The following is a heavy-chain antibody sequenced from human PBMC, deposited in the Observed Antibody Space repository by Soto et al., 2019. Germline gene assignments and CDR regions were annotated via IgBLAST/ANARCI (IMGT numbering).Heavy chain of an antibody. J-gene: IGHJ4*02. CDR2: ISGSADST. CDR1: GFTFSNYA. Sequence: EVQLLESGGGLVQPGGSLRLSCVASGFTFSNYAMSWVRQTPGKGLEWVSAISGSADSTYSADSAKGRFTVSRDNSRNTLYLQMSSLRPEDTAVYYCAREPLGEAVAGRPIFWSEFDYWGQGTLVTVSS. V-gene: IGHV3-23*01. CDR3: AREPLGEAVAGRPIFWSEFDY. D-gene: IGHD6-6*01.